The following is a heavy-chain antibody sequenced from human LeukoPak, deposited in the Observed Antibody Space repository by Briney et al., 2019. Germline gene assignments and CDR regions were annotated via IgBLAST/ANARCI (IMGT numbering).Heavy chain of an antibody. CDR3: ARGLVAGTVDY. V-gene: IGHV4-59*08. Sequence: SETLSLTCTVSGGSISNYYWSWIRQPPGKGPEWIGYIYYSGSTNYNPSLKSRVTISVDTSKNQFSLKLSSVTAADTAVYYCARGLVAGTVDYWGQGTLVTVSS. CDR2: IYYSGST. D-gene: IGHD6-19*01. J-gene: IGHJ4*02. CDR1: GGSISNYY.